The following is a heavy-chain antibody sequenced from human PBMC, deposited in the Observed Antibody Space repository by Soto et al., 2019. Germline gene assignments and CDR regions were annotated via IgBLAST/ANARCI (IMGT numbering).Heavy chain of an antibody. D-gene: IGHD4-17*01. J-gene: IGHJ4*02. V-gene: IGHV1-69*13. CDR3: ARPATTVTTSLNY. Sequence: SGKVSCKASVGTFSSYAISLVRQGPGQGLEWMGGIMHXFGTANYAQKFQGRVKITADESTSTAYMELSSLRSEETAVYYCARPATTVTTSLNYWGQG. CDR1: VGTFSSYA. CDR2: IMHXFGTA.